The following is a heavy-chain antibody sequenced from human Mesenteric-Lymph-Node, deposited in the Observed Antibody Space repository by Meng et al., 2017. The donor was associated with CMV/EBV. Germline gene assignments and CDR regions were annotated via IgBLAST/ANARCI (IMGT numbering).Heavy chain of an antibody. J-gene: IGHJ5*02. V-gene: IGHV4-39*07. CDR2: IYYSGST. CDR3: ARDPRDIVVVPAAIPWFDP. CDR1: GGSISSSSYY. D-gene: IGHD2-2*02. Sequence: GSLRLSCTVSGGSISSSSYYWGWIRQPPGKGLEWIGSIYYSGSTYYNPSLKSRVTISVDTSKNQFSLKLSSVTAADTAVYYCARDPRDIVVVPAAIPWFDPWGQGTLVTVSS.